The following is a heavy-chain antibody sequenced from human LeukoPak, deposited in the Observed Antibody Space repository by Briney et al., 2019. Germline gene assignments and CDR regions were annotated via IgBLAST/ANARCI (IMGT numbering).Heavy chain of an antibody. CDR3: ARGRDRSKAGDH. V-gene: IGHV4-34*01. J-gene: IGHJ4*02. CDR2: IHPHGMF. D-gene: IGHD5-24*01. CDR1: GGSCDDYY. Sequence: SETLSLTCAVYGGSCDDYYCSWIRQPPGKGLEWIGEIHPHGMFYYNSSLMSRFTISIDTSKTQLSLRLTSVTATDTAFYYCARGRDRSKAGDHWGQGSLVTVSS.